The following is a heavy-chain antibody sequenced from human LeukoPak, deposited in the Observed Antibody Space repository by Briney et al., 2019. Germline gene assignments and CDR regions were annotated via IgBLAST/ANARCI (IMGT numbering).Heavy chain of an antibody. Sequence: GASVKVSCKASGYTFTSYDINWVRQATGQGLEWMGWMNPNSGNTGYAQKFQGRVTITRNTSISTAYMELSSLRSEDTAVYYCARGPGPAVIGDGYYYYYMDVWGKGTTVTISS. D-gene: IGHD2-2*01. CDR3: ARGPGPAVIGDGYYYYYMDV. J-gene: IGHJ6*03. V-gene: IGHV1-8*03. CDR1: GYTFTSYD. CDR2: MNPNSGNT.